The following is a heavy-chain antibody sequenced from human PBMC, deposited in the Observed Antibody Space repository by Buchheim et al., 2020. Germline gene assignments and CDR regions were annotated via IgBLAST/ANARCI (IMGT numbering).Heavy chain of an antibody. Sequence: EVQLVQSGAEVKRPGESLKISCQGSGYSLTGAYIAWARQMPGKGLEWMGNIYPGDSYTAYNPSFQGQVTMSVAKSLRTAYLQWYSRKASDSAVYYCARRVRDSSGYNFDFWGQGTL. CDR2: IYPGDSYT. CDR3: ARRVRDSSGYNFDF. CDR1: GYSLTGAY. J-gene: IGHJ4*02. V-gene: IGHV5-51*01. D-gene: IGHD5-18*01.